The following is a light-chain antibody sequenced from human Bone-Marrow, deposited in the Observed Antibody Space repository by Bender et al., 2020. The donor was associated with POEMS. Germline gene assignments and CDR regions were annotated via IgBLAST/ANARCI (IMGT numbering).Light chain of an antibody. V-gene: IGLV2-23*01. CDR3: CSFAGGWKV. Sequence: QSALTQPASVSGSPGQSITISCTGASSDLDDYTLVSWYQQHPGKAPKLMIYEGSERPSGVSTRFSGSKSGNTASLTISGLQAEDEADYYCCSFAGGWKVFGTGTKVTVL. CDR1: SSDLDDYTL. CDR2: EGS. J-gene: IGLJ1*01.